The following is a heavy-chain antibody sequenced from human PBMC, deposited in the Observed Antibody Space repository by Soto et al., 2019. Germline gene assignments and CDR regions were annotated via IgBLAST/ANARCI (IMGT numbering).Heavy chain of an antibody. CDR3: ARDRGSLTGYGSFDY. D-gene: IGHD3-9*01. J-gene: IGHJ4*02. CDR2: INPSGGST. V-gene: IGHV1-46*01. CDR1: GYTFTSYY. Sequence: QVQLVQSGAEVKKPGASVKVSCKASGYTFTSYYMHWVRQAPGQGLEWMGIINPSGGSTSYAQKFQGRVTMTRDTSTSTVYMELSSLRSEDTAVYYCARDRGSLTGYGSFDYWGQGTLVTVSS.